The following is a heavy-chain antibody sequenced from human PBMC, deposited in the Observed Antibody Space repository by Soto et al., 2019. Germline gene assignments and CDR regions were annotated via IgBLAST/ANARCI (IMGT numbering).Heavy chain of an antibody. CDR2: ISGSGGST. V-gene: IGHV3-23*01. CDR1: GFTFSSYA. Sequence: EVQLLESGGGFVQPGGSLRLSCAASGFTFSSYAMSWVRQAPGKGLEWVSAISGSGGSTYYADSVKGRFTISRDNSKNTLYLQMNSLRAEDTAVYYCATESDVVPAAAGFDYWGQGTLVTVSS. D-gene: IGHD2-2*01. J-gene: IGHJ4*02. CDR3: ATESDVVPAAAGFDY.